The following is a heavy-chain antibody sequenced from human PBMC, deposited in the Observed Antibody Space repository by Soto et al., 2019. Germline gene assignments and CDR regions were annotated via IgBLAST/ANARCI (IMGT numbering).Heavy chain of an antibody. CDR2: ISSSSSYI. CDR1: GFTFSSYS. CDR3: ARAPQVGYPTRYYFDY. D-gene: IGHD3-16*02. Sequence: PGGSLRLSCAASGFTFSSYSMNWVRQAPGKGLEWVSSISSSSSYIYYADSVKGRFTISRDNAKNSLYLQMNSLRAEDTAVYYCARAPQVGYPTRYYFDYWGQGTLVTVSS. V-gene: IGHV3-21*01. J-gene: IGHJ4*02.